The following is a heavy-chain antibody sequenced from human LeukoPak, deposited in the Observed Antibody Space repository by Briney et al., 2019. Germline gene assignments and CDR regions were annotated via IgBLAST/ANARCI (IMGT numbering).Heavy chain of an antibody. Sequence: PSETLSLTCTVSGGSISSGSYYWSWIRQPAGKGLEWIGRIYTSGSTHFNPSLKSRVTMSVDTSKNQFSLKLSSVTAADTAVYYCARDGYYYGSGSYPFDPWGQGTLVTVSS. D-gene: IGHD3-10*01. CDR3: ARDGYYYGSGSYPFDP. CDR1: GGSISSGSYY. J-gene: IGHJ5*02. V-gene: IGHV4-61*02. CDR2: IYTSGST.